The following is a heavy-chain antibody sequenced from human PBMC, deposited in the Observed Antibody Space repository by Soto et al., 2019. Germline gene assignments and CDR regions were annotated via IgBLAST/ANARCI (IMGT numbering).Heavy chain of an antibody. V-gene: IGHV1-69*01. Sequence: QAQVVQSGAEVRKPGSSVKLSCKASEGTFNSYAIAWVRQAPGQGLEWMGGIIPYYNTLNYAQKFQDRVTITADDSTNPVYMELSSPRSDDTAVYFCASGASRWYPYFFDSWAQGTLVTVSS. CDR1: EGTFNSYA. J-gene: IGHJ4*02. CDR2: IIPYYNTL. CDR3: ASGASRWYPYFFDS. D-gene: IGHD6-13*01.